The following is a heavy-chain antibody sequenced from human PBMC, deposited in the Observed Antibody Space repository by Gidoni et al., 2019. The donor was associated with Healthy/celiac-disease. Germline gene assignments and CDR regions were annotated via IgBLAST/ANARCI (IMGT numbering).Heavy chain of an antibody. D-gene: IGHD4-17*01. V-gene: IGHV1-69*01. CDR3: ARRQEDYGGNSVLGRAWWYFDL. CDR1: GAPFSSSA. J-gene: IGHJ2*01. CDR2: IIPIFGTA. Sequence: QVQLVQSGAEVKKPGSSVKVSCKASGAPFSSSAICWVRQAPGQGLEWMGGIIPIFGTANYAQKFQGRVTITADESTSTAYMELSSLRSEDTAVYYCARRQEDYGGNSVLGRAWWYFDLWGRGTLVTVSS.